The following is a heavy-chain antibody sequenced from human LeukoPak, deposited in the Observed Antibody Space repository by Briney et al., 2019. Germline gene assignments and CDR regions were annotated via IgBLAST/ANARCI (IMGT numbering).Heavy chain of an antibody. J-gene: IGHJ4*02. Sequence: GGSLRLSCAASGFTFSSYSMNWVRQAPGKGLEWVSSISSSSSYIYYADSVKGRFTISRDNAKNSLYLQMNSLRAEDTAVYHCARDHYDFWGYFDYWGQGTLVTVSS. CDR2: ISSSSSYI. D-gene: IGHD3-3*01. CDR3: ARDHYDFWGYFDY. V-gene: IGHV3-21*01. CDR1: GFTFSSYS.